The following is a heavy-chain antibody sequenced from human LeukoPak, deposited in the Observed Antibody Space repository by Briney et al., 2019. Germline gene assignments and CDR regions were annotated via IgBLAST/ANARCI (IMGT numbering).Heavy chain of an antibody. J-gene: IGHJ4*02. CDR3: ARTRRAQILYYFDY. CDR1: GYTFTSYG. CDR2: ISAYNGNT. Sequence: ASVKVSCKASGYTFTSYGISWVRQAPGQGLEWMGWISAYNGNTDYAQKLQGRVTMTTDTSTSTAYMELRSLRSDDTAVYYCARTRRAQILYYFDYWGQGTLVTLSS. D-gene: IGHD2-8*02. V-gene: IGHV1-18*01.